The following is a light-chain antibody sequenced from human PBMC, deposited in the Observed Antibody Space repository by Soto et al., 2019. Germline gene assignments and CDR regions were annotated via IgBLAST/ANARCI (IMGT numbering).Light chain of an antibody. V-gene: IGLV1-40*01. J-gene: IGLJ2*01. CDR2: DNS. CDR3: QSYDSRLGAVV. Sequence: QSVLTQPPSVSGAPGQRVTISCTGNSPNIGAGFDVHWYQQLPGTAPKLLIYDNSNRPSGVPDRFSGSKSGTSASLAITGLQAEDGTDYYCQSYDSRLGAVVFGGGTKLTVL. CDR1: SPNIGAGFD.